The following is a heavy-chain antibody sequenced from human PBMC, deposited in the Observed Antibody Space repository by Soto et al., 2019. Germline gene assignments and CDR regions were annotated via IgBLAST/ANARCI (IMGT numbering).Heavy chain of an antibody. CDR2: MSYDGNQK. Sequence: GGSLRLCCGASGFTFSRYAIHWVRQAPGKGLEWVTVMSYDGNQKHYADSVKGRFTVSRDDSENTVFLQMTSLRPEDTATYYCAKDRYFDSYYLDSWGQGTLVTVSS. D-gene: IGHD3-9*01. J-gene: IGHJ4*02. CDR3: AKDRYFDSYYLDS. CDR1: GFTFSRYA. V-gene: IGHV3-30-3*01.